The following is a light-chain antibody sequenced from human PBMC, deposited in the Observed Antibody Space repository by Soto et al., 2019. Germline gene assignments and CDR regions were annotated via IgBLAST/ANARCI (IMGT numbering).Light chain of an antibody. J-gene: IGLJ2*01. CDR1: SSNIGKNY. V-gene: IGLV1-51*02. CDR2: ETN. Sequence: QSVLTQPPSASAASGQKVTISCSGGSSNIGKNYVSWYQQLPGTAPKLLIYETNKRPSGIPDRFSGSKSGTSATLGISGLETGDEAHYYCGTWDTSLTVVLFGGGTKLTVL. CDR3: GTWDTSLTVVL.